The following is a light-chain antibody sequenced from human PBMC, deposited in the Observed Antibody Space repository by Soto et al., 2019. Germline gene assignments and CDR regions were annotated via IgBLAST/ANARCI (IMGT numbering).Light chain of an antibody. CDR2: DAS. CDR3: HQRSNWLDT. CDR1: QSVSSY. V-gene: IGKV3-11*01. J-gene: IGKJ5*01. Sequence: SPVTLSLSPGERATLSCRASQSVSSYLAWYQQKPGQPPRLLIYDASKRATGIPARFSGSGSGTDFTLTISSLEAEDFAVYYCHQRSNWLDTFGQGTRLEIK.